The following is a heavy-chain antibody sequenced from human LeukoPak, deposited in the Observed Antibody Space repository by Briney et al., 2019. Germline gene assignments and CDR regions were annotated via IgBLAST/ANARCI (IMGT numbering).Heavy chain of an antibody. J-gene: IGHJ6*03. Sequence: SETLSLTCAVYGGSFSGYYWSWIRQSPGKGLEWIGEINHSRSTNYSPSLKSRVTISVDTSKNQFSLKLSSVTAADTAVYYCARGYSGYDRRGKNYYYYYMDVWGKGTTVTVSS. D-gene: IGHD5-12*01. CDR3: ARGYSGYDRRGKNYYYYYMDV. V-gene: IGHV4-34*01. CDR2: INHSRST. CDR1: GGSFSGYY.